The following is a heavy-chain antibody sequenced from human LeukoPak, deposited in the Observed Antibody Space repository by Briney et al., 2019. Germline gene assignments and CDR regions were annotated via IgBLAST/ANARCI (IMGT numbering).Heavy chain of an antibody. CDR3: ARESPNYYDSSGYYIRPGRSFDY. CDR1: GGSFSGYY. Sequence: PSETLPLTCAVYGGSFSGYYWSWIRQPPGKGLEWIGEINHSGSTNYNPSLKSRVTISVDTSKNQFSLKLSSVTAADTAVYYCARESPNYYDSSGYYIRPGRSFDYWGQGTLVTVSS. CDR2: INHSGST. D-gene: IGHD3-22*01. J-gene: IGHJ4*02. V-gene: IGHV4-34*01.